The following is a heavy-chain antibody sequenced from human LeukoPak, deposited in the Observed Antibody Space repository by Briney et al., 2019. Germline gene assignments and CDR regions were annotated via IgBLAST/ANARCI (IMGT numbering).Heavy chain of an antibody. J-gene: IGHJ5*01. CDR3: LRWRGHAFFES. CDR1: GXTFSTYW. Sequence: GGSLRLSCAASGXTFSTYWMTWVRQPPGKGLGWVAHIKEDGGVTEYSESVKGRFTVSRDNAKNSLYLQMNTLRAEDTAVYYCLRWRGHAFFESWGQGTIVTVSS. D-gene: IGHD3-16*01. CDR2: IKEDGGVT. V-gene: IGHV3-7*05.